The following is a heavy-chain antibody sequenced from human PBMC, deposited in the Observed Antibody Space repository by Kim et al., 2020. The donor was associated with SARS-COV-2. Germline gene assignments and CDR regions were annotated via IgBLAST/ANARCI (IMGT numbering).Heavy chain of an antibody. V-gene: IGHV3-9*01. CDR3: ARDMGAYGDYVRSDY. CDR2: ISWNSGSI. J-gene: IGHJ4*02. Sequence: GGSLRLSCAASGFTFGDYAMHWVRQAPGKGLEWVSGISWNSGSIGYADSVKGRFTISRDNAKNSLYLQMNSLRAEDTALYYCARDMGAYGDYVRSDYWGQGTLVTVSS. CDR1: GFTFGDYA. D-gene: IGHD4-17*01.